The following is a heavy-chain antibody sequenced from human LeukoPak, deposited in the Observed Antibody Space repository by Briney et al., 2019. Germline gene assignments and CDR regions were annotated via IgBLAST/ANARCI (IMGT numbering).Heavy chain of an antibody. V-gene: IGHV3-7*01. Sequence: GGSLRLSCAASGVPFSSRWMSWVRQAPGKGLELVGNIQPDGNKEYPVDSVKGRFTISRDNARNSLFLQMNSLRAEDTAVYYCAKGHSGSYSGYWGQGTLVTVSS. D-gene: IGHD1-26*01. CDR3: AKGHSGSYSGY. CDR1: GVPFSSRW. J-gene: IGHJ4*02. CDR2: IQPDGNKE.